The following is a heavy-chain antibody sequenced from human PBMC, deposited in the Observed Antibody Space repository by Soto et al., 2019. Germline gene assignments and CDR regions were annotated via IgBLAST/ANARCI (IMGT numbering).Heavy chain of an antibody. CDR2: LGRCSGTI. D-gene: IGHD3-22*01. CDR3: AKDHYYDSSGFYYEIGYYGLDV. V-gene: IGHV3-9*01. Sequence: EMQLVESGGGLVQPGRSLRLSCVASGFTFDDFAMHWVRQAPGKGLEWVAGLGRCSGTIQYADSVKGRFSIFRDNAQNSLYLQMDSLRPEDTALYYCAKDHYYDSSGFYYEIGYYGLDVWGQGTTVTVSS. CDR1: GFTFDDFA. J-gene: IGHJ6*02.